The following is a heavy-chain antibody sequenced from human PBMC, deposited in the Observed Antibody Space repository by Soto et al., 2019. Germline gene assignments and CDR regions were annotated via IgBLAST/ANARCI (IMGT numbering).Heavy chain of an antibody. CDR2: IYPTGKT. CDR3: ARAPPGPAPRWGV. J-gene: IGHJ6*02. V-gene: IGHV4-30-2*01. D-gene: IGHD3-16*01. Sequence: SETLSLTCTVSNGSISSGGYSWSWIRQTPGKGLEWIGYIYPTGKTYYNPSLKNRATLSIDTSQNQFSLQLTSVTAADTAVYYCARAPPGPAPRWGVWGHGTTVTAP. CDR1: NGSISSGGYS.